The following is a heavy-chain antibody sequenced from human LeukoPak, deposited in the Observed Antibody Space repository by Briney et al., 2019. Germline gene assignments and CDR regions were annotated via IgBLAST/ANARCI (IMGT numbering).Heavy chain of an antibody. CDR1: GGSISSYY. J-gene: IGHJ6*02. V-gene: IGHV4-59*01. CDR2: IYYSGST. CDR3: ARDRVGYYGSGSYYIPKLSHGMDV. D-gene: IGHD3-10*01. Sequence: SETLSLTCTVSGGSISSYYWSWIRQPPGKGLEWIGYIYYSGSTNYNPSLKSRVTISVDTSKNQFSLKLSSVTAADAAVYYCARDRVGYYGSGSYYIPKLSHGMDVWGQGTTVTASS.